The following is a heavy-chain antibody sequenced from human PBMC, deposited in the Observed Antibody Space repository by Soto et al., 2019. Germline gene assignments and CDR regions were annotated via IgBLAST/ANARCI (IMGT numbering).Heavy chain of an antibody. Sequence: QVQLLQSGAEVKKPGSSVRVSCEASGGTFRTYAISWVRQAPGQGLEWMGEIIPIFGKVNYAQKFQGRVTITADESTTTVYMDLRSLTSEDTAVYYWAKGAVAGTPTSYYYYGMDVWGQGTTVTVS. J-gene: IGHJ6*02. D-gene: IGHD6-19*01. CDR3: AKGAVAGTPTSYYYYGMDV. CDR2: IIPIFGKV. CDR1: GGTFRTYA. V-gene: IGHV1-69*12.